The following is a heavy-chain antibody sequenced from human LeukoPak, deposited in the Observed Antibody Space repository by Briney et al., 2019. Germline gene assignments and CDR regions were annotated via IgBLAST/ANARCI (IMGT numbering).Heavy chain of an antibody. CDR1: GFTFGDYA. CDR2: IRSKIYGGTP. CDR3: TRDQTPYY. V-gene: IGHV3-49*04. Sequence: GGSLRLSCTASGFTFGDYAMTWVRQAPGKGLEGVGFIRSKIYGGTPEYAASVKGRFTISRDDSKGVAYLQMNSLKTEDTAVYYCTRDQTPYYWGQGALVPVSS. J-gene: IGHJ4*02.